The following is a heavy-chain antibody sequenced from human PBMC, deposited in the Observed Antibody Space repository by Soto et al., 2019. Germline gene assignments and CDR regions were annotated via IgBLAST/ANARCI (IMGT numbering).Heavy chain of an antibody. V-gene: IGHV3-48*03. CDR1: GFTFSSYE. CDR3: ARVSKQWLVLYYGMDV. CDR2: ISSSGSTI. Sequence: PGGSLRLSCAASGFTFSSYEMNWVRQAPGKGLEWVSYISSSGSTIYYADSVKGRFTISRDNAKNSLYLQMNSLRAEDTAVYYCARVSKQWLVLYYGMDVWGQGTTVTVSS. D-gene: IGHD6-19*01. J-gene: IGHJ6*02.